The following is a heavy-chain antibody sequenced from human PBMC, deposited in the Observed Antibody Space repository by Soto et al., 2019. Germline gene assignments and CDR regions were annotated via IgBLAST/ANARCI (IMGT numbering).Heavy chain of an antibody. CDR2: ISSSGSII. CDR1: GFIFSSYD. J-gene: IGHJ6*02. V-gene: IGHV3-48*03. D-gene: IGHD3-16*01. CDR3: ARAILGYYYVMDV. Sequence: GSLRLPCAPSGFIFSSYDMSWVRQAPGRGLEWISFISSSGSIIYSADSLKGRFAISRDNAKNSLYLQMNSLIADDTALYYCARAILGYYYVMDVWGQGTMVTVS.